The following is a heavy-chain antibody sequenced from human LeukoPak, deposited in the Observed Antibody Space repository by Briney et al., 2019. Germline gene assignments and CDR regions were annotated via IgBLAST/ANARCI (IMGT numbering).Heavy chain of an antibody. V-gene: IGHV4-4*09. CDR2: IYTSGST. J-gene: IGHJ6*02. Sequence: PSETLSLTCAVYGGSFSGYYWSWIRQPPGKGLEWIGRIYTSGSTNYNPSLKSRVTISVDTSKNQFSLRLSSVTAADTAVYYCARDPGRDYYYYGMDVWGQGTTVTVSS. D-gene: IGHD2-15*01. CDR1: GGSFSGYY. CDR3: ARDPGRDYYYYGMDV.